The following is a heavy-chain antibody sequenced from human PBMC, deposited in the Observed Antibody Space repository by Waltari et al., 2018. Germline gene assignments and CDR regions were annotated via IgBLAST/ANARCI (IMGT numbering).Heavy chain of an antibody. V-gene: IGHV1-8*03. J-gene: IGHJ3*02. D-gene: IGHD7-27*01. Sequence: QVQLVQSGAEVKKPGSSVKVSCKASGGTFSSYAISWVRQAPGQGLEWMGGMNPNSGNTGYAQKFQGRVTITRNTSISTAYMELSSLRSEDTAVYYCARVLGIGEAFDIWGQGTMVTVSS. CDR3: ARVLGIGEAFDI. CDR2: MNPNSGNT. CDR1: GGTFSSYA.